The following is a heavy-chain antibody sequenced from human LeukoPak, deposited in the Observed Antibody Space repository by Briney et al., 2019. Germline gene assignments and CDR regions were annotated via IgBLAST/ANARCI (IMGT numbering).Heavy chain of an antibody. CDR2: ISDSGGAT. V-gene: IGHV3-23*01. Sequence: PGGSLRLSCAASGFSLRNYAMSWVRQAPGKGLEWVSSISDSGGATYYADSVKGRFTISRDNSRNTLYLQLNSLGADDTAVYYCAKIAPWGAVTTTDGFDYWGQGTLVTVSS. CDR3: AKIAPWGAVTTTDGFDY. J-gene: IGHJ4*02. CDR1: GFSLRNYA. D-gene: IGHD4-17*01.